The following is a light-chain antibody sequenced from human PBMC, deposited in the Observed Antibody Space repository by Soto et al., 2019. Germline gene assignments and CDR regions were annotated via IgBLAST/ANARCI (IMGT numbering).Light chain of an antibody. CDR3: MQATQLLT. V-gene: IGKV2-30*01. CDR2: KIS. J-gene: IGKJ4*01. Sequence: DVLLTQSTHSLPVTLGQPASISCRSCQSLVYSHGNTYLNSFQQRPGQSPRRLIYKISNRFSGVPARFSGSGAGTDFTLKISRVEAEDVGVYYCMQATQLLTFRGGTQVDI. CDR1: QSLVYSHGNTY.